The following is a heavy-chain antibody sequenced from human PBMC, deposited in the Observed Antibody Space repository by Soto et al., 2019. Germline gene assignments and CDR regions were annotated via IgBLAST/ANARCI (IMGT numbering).Heavy chain of an antibody. J-gene: IGHJ6*02. D-gene: IGHD1-7*01. CDR3: GWGVRELLGLGGMDV. Sequence: SVKVSCKASGGTFSSYSISWVRQAPGQGLEWMGGIIPIFGTANYAQKFQGRVTITADESTSTAYMELSSLRSEDTAVYYCGWGVRELLGLGGMDVWGQGTTVTVSS. V-gene: IGHV1-69*13. CDR2: IIPIFGTA. CDR1: GGTFSSYS.